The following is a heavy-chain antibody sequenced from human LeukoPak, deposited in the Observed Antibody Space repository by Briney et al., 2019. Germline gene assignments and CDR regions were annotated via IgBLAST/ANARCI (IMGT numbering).Heavy chain of an antibody. CDR2: MNPNSGNT. D-gene: IGHD1-26*01. V-gene: IGHV1-8*01. J-gene: IGHJ3*02. CDR3: ARVGMWSGSYYKFKSARDAFDI. Sequence: GASVKVSCKASGYTFTSYDINWVRQATGQGLEWMGWMNPNSGNTGYAQKSQGRVTMTRNASISTAYMELSSLRSEDTAVYYCARVGMWSGSYYKFKSARDAFDIWGQGTMVTVSS. CDR1: GYTFTSYD.